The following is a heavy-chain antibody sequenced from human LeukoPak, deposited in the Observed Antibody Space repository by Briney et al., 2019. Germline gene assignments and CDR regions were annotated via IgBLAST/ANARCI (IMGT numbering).Heavy chain of an antibody. CDR3: ARDGSLSHGFDP. J-gene: IGHJ5*02. CDR1: GGTFSSYA. CDR2: IIPIFGTA. V-gene: IGHV1-69*05. Sequence: SVKVSCKASGGTFSSYAINWVRQAPGQGLEWMGGIIPIFGTANYAQKFQGRVTVTTDESTSTAYMELSSLRSEDTAVYYCARDGSLSHGFDPWGQGTLVTVSS. D-gene: IGHD1-26*01.